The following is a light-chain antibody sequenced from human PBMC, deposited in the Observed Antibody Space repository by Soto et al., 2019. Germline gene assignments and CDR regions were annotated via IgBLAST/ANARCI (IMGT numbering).Light chain of an antibody. CDR2: EVS. CDR1: SSDVGGYKF. CDR3: GSYTGSIYV. J-gene: IGLJ1*01. V-gene: IGLV2-14*01. Sequence: LTQPASVSGSPGQSITISCTGTSSDVGGYKFVSWYQQHPGKAPKLMIYEVSNRPSGVSSRFSGSKSGNTASLTISGLQAEDEADYYCGSYTGSIYVFGTGTKVTLL.